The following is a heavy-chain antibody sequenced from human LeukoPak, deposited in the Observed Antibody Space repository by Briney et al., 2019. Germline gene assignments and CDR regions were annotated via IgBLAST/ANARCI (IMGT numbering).Heavy chain of an antibody. D-gene: IGHD6-6*01. V-gene: IGHV4-30-2*01. Sequence: SETLSLTCTVSGGSISSRDYYWSWIRQPPGKGLEWIGYIYHSGSTYYNPSLKSRVTISVDRSKNQFSLKLSSVTAADTAVYYCARGGRWSSSSIEVDSWGQGTQVTVSS. CDR2: IYHSGST. CDR1: GGSISSRDYY. CDR3: ARGGRWSSSSIEVDS. J-gene: IGHJ4*02.